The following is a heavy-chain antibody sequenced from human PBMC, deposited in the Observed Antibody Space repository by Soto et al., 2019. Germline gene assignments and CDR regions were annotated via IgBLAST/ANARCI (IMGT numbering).Heavy chain of an antibody. CDR3: ALRSMAVVPEY. Sequence: QVQLQESGPGLVKPSETLSLTCAVSGDSISSYYCMWIRQPPGKGLESICYLYYGRSANYNPSLKSRVTLSVDTSTNQCSLTRSSMNAADTAVYYCALRSMAVVPEYWGQGTLVTVSS. J-gene: IGHJ4*02. CDR1: GDSISSYY. D-gene: IGHD3-22*01. V-gene: IGHV4-59*01. CDR2: LYYGRSA.